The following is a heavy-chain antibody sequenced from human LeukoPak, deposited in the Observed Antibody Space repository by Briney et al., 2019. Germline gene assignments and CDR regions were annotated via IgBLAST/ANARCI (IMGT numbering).Heavy chain of an antibody. CDR3: ARDILALEGDYLFDY. CDR1: GGTFSSYA. CDR2: IIPIFGTA. V-gene: IGHV1-69*05. J-gene: IGHJ4*02. D-gene: IGHD4-17*01. Sequence: SVKVSCKASGGTFSSYAISWVRQVPGQGLEWMGRIIPIFGTANYAQKFQGRVTITTDESTSTAYMELSSLRSEDTAVYYCARDILALEGDYLFDYWGQGTLVTVSS.